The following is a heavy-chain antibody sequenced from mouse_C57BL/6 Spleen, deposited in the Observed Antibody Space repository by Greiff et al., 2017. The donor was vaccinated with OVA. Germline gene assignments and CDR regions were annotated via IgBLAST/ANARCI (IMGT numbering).Heavy chain of an antibody. CDR2: IDPETGGT. V-gene: IGHV1-15*01. Sequence: SGAELVRPGASVTLSCKASGYTFTDYEMHWVKQTPVHGLEWIGAIDPETGGTAYNQKFKGKAILTADKSSSTAYMELRSLTSEDSAVYYCTRDYYGSSLRYFDVWGTGTTVTVSS. CDR1: GYTFTDYE. J-gene: IGHJ1*03. D-gene: IGHD1-1*01. CDR3: TRDYYGSSLRYFDV.